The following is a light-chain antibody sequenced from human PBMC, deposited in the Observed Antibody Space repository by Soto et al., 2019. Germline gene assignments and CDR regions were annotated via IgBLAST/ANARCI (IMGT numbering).Light chain of an antibody. Sequence: QSVLNQPPSASGTPGQRVTLSCSGGSPTIGPTAVHWSQQLPGTAPKLLISNTNPRPSGVPDRFSGSKSGTSASLAISGLQSEDEADYYCAAWDDSLNGYVFGTGTKVTV. V-gene: IGLV1-44*01. CDR2: NTN. CDR3: AAWDDSLNGYV. CDR1: SPTIGPTA. J-gene: IGLJ1*01.